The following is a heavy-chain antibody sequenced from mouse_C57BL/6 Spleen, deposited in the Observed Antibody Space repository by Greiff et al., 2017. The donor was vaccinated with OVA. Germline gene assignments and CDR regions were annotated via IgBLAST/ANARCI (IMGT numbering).Heavy chain of an antibody. J-gene: IGHJ1*03. D-gene: IGHD3-3*01. V-gene: IGHV5-16*01. CDR3: ARGRDLVDV. Sequence: EVKLMESEGGLVQPGSSMKLSCTASGFTFSDYYMAWVRQVPEKGLEWVANINYDGSSTYYLDSLKSRFIISRDNAKNILYLQMSSLKSEDTATYYCARGRDLVDVWGTGTTVTVSS. CDR1: GFTFSDYY. CDR2: INYDGSST.